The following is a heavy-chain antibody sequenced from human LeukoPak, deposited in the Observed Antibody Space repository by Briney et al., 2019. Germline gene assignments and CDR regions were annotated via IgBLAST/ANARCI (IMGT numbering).Heavy chain of an antibody. V-gene: IGHV3-21*01. J-gene: IGHJ4*02. CDR1: GFTFSSYS. Sequence: GGSLRLSCAASGFTFSSYSMNWVRQAPGKGLEWVSSISSSSSYIYYADSVKGRFTISRDNAKNSLYLQMNSLRAEDTAVYYCASYCSSTSCYGYWGQGTLVTVSS. D-gene: IGHD2-2*01. CDR3: ASYCSSTSCYGY. CDR2: ISSSSSYI.